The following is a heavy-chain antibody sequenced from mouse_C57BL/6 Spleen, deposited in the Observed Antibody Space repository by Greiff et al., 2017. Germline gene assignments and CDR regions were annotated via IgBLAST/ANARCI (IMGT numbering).Heavy chain of an antibody. CDR3: ARGTTGRDAMDY. D-gene: IGHD4-1*01. CDR2: INPGSGGT. Sequence: VQLQESGAELVRPGTSVKVSCKASGYAFTNYLIEWVKQRPGQGLEWIGVINPGSGGTNYNEKFKGKATLTADKASSTAYMQLSSLTSEDSAVYFCARGTTGRDAMDYWGQGTSVTVSS. J-gene: IGHJ4*01. CDR1: GYAFTNYL. V-gene: IGHV1-54*01.